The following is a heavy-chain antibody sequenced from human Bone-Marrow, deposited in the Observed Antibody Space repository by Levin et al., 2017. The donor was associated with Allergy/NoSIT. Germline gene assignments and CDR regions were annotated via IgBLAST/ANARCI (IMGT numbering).Heavy chain of an antibody. J-gene: IGHJ6*02. CDR2: ISYDGGKQ. Sequence: GGSLRLSCAASGFSFSNYGLHWVRQAPGKGLEWVAVISYDGGKQYYADSVKDRFTISRDNSKNTLYLQMSSLKPDDTAVYYWAKGIKANTPGEYNFYLYGMDVWGQGTTVTVSS. CDR1: GFSFSNYG. D-gene: IGHD2/OR15-2a*01. CDR3: AKGIKANTPGEYNFYLYGMDV. V-gene: IGHV3-30*18.